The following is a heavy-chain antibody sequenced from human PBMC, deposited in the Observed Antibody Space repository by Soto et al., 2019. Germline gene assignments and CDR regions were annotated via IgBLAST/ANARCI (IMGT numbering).Heavy chain of an antibody. D-gene: IGHD2-15*01. Sequence: QVQLVESGGGVVQPGRSLRLSCAASGFTFSGYGMHWVRQAPGKGLEWVAVISYDGSNKYYADSVKGRFTISRDNSKNTLYLQMNSLRAEDTAVYYCAKAPFDGGNTFAEYFQHWGQGTLVTVSS. CDR3: AKAPFDGGNTFAEYFQH. CDR1: GFTFSGYG. CDR2: ISYDGSNK. J-gene: IGHJ1*01. V-gene: IGHV3-30*18.